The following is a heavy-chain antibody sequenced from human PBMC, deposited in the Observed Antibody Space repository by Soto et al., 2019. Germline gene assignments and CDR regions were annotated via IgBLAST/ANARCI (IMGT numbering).Heavy chain of an antibody. CDR1: GFTFCSYG. V-gene: IGHV3-30*18. D-gene: IGHD6-13*01. CDR3: AKAENAYSSSWYGERYFQH. J-gene: IGHJ1*01. CDR2: ISYDGSNK. Sequence: QVQLVESGGGVVQPGRSLRLSCAASGFTFCSYGMHWVRQAPGKGLEWVAVISYDGSNKYYADSVKGRFTISRDNSKNTLYLQMNSLRAEDTAVYYCAKAENAYSSSWYGERYFQHWGQGTLVTVSS.